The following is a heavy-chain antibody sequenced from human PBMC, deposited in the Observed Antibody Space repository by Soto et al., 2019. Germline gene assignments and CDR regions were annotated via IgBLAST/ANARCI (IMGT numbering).Heavy chain of an antibody. CDR1: GCSISSYY. Sequence: SETLSLTCTFSGCSISSYYWSWIRQPPGKGLEWIGYIYYSGSTNYNPSLKSRVTISVDTSKNQFSLKLSSVTAADTAVYYCARGFVVVVAATPGVSWYFDLWGRGTLVTVSS. J-gene: IGHJ2*01. D-gene: IGHD2-15*01. CDR2: IYYSGST. V-gene: IGHV4-59*01. CDR3: ARGFVVVVAATPGVSWYFDL.